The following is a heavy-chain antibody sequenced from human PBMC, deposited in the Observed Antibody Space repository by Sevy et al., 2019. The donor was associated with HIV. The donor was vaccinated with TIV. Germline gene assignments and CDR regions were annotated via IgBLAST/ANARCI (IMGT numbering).Heavy chain of an antibody. CDR3: TRAAAYCGGDCYWSTFDY. CDR1: GFTFGDYA. V-gene: IGHV3-49*03. J-gene: IGHJ4*02. CDR2: IRSKAYGGTT. D-gene: IGHD2-21*02. Sequence: GGSLRLSCTASGFTFGDYAMSWFRQAPGKGLEWVGFIRSKAYGGTTEYAASVKGRFTISRDDSKSIAYLQMNSLKTEDTAVYYCTRAAAYCGGDCYWSTFDYWGQGTLVSVSS.